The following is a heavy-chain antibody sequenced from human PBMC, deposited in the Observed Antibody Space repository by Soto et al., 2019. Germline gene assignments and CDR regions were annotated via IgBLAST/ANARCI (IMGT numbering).Heavy chain of an antibody. D-gene: IGHD2-2*02. V-gene: IGHV1-8*01. CDR2: MNPNSGNT. CDR3: ARGGKEYCSSTSCYIYWFDP. Sequence: ASVKVSCKASGYTFTSYDSNWVRQATGQGLEWMGWMNPNSGNTGYAQKFQGRVTMTRNTSISTAYMELSSLRSEDTAVYYCARGGKEYCSSTSCYIYWFDPWGQGTLVTVSS. J-gene: IGHJ5*02. CDR1: GYTFTSYD.